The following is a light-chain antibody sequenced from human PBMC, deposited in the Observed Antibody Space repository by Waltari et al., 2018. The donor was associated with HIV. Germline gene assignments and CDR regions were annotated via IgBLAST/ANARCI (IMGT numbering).Light chain of an antibody. V-gene: IGLV2-14*01. CDR2: EVS. CDR1: ASDMTTFNF. CDR3: SSYSTRGFVL. Sequence: SALTQPASVSGSPGQSITISCTGPASDMTTFNFVSWYQPSPGRAPILIIFEVSFRPSGVSDRFSGSKSGDTASLTISALRAEDEGDYFCSSYSTRGFVLFGGGTKVTVL. J-gene: IGLJ3*02.